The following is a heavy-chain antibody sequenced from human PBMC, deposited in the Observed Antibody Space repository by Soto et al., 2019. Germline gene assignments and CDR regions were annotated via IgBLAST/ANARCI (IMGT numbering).Heavy chain of an antibody. Sequence: PGGSLRLSCAASGFTFSRYWMNWVRQAPGKGLEWVANIKQDGTEKNYVDSAKGRFTISRDNAKNSLYPQMDSLRAEDTAVYFCARGDTPMITGMDSFDIWGQGTLVTVSS. CDR1: GFTFSRYW. V-gene: IGHV3-7*01. CDR3: ARGDTPMITGMDSFDI. D-gene: IGHD5-18*01. CDR2: IKQDGTEK. J-gene: IGHJ3*02.